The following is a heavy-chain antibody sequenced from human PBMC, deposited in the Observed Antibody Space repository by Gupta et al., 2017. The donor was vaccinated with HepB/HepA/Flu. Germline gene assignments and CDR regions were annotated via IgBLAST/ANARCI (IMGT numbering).Heavy chain of an antibody. D-gene: IGHD3-3*02. J-gene: IGHJ4*02. V-gene: IGHV1-2*06. Sequence: TGWVRQAPGQGLEWMGRIHPKTGVANFAQNFQDRVTLTRDTSVRTVYMELSSLTSDDRAVYYCGSDGHGNSPFSFDYWGQGTLVAVSS. CDR2: IHPKTGVA. CDR3: GSDGHGNSPFSFDY.